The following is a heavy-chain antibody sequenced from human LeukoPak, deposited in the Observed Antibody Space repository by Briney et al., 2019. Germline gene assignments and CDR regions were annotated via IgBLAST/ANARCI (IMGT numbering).Heavy chain of an antibody. CDR2: IYSGGST. Sequence: PGGSLRLSCAASGFTVSSNYMSWVRQAPGKGLEWVSVIYSGGSTYYADSVKGRFTISRDNSKNTLYLQMNSLRAEDTAVYYCAKARGLRTVGAHFDYWSQGALVTVSS. D-gene: IGHD1-26*01. CDR3: AKARGLRTVGAHFDY. J-gene: IGHJ4*02. V-gene: IGHV3-53*01. CDR1: GFTVSSNY.